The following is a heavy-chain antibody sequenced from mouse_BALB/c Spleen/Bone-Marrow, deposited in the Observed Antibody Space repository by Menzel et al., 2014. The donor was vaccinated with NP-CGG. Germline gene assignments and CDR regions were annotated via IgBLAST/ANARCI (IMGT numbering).Heavy chain of an antibody. D-gene: IGHD2-1*01. V-gene: IGHV1-87*01. Sequence: VKLVESGAELARPGASVKLSCKASGYTFTSYWMQWVKQRPGLGLEWIGAIYPGDGDTRYTQKFRGKATLTADKSSNTAYMQLSSLTSEDSAVYFCASPYGNYDAMDYWGQGTSVTVSS. CDR3: ASPYGNYDAMDY. J-gene: IGHJ4*01. CDR1: GYTFTSYW. CDR2: IYPGDGDT.